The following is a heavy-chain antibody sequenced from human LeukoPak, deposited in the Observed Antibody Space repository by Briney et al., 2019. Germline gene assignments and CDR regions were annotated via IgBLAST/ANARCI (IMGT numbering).Heavy chain of an antibody. J-gene: IGHJ4*02. CDR1: GFTFSSYW. V-gene: IGHV3-7*01. CDR3: AKDLRARYCSSTSCYAGGEYFDY. Sequence: PGGSLRLSCAASGFTFSSYWMSWVRQAPGKGLEWVANIKQDGSEKYYVDSVKGRFTISRDNSKNTLYLQMNSLRAEDTAVYYCAKDLRARYCSSTSCYAGGEYFDYWGQGTLVTVSS. CDR2: IKQDGSEK. D-gene: IGHD2-2*01.